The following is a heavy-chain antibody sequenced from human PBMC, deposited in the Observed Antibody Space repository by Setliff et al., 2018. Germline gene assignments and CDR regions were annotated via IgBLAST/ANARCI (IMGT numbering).Heavy chain of an antibody. CDR1: GGSFSGYY. D-gene: IGHD3-3*01. Sequence: PSETLSLTCAVYGGSFSGYYWSWIRQPPGKGLEWIGEINHSGSTNYNPSLKSRVTISVDTSKNQFSLKLSSVTAADTAVYYCARGGLTIFGVVDYWGQGTRGTVSS. J-gene: IGHJ4*02. V-gene: IGHV4-34*01. CDR2: INHSGST. CDR3: ARGGLTIFGVVDY.